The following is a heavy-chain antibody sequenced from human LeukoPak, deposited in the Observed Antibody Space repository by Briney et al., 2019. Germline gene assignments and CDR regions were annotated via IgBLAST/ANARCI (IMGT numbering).Heavy chain of an antibody. Sequence: GGSLRLSCAASEFTFSTYAMSWVRQAPGKGLEWVSTITGSGGGTYYADSVKGRFTISRDNSKNAMYLQMNSLRAEDTALYYCAKNHDSGWYQDYWGQGTLVTVSS. J-gene: IGHJ4*02. CDR3: AKNHDSGWYQDY. V-gene: IGHV3-23*01. D-gene: IGHD6-19*01. CDR1: EFTFSTYA. CDR2: ITGSGGGT.